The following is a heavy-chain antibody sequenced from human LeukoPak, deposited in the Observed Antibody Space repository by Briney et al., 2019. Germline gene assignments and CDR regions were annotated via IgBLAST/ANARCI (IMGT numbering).Heavy chain of an antibody. Sequence: PSQTLSLTCTVSGGSISSGGYYWSWIRQPPGKGLEWIGYIYHSGSTYYNPSLKSRVTISVDRSKNQFSLKLSSVTAADTAVYYCASLGGYVGGNDYWGQGTLVTVSS. V-gene: IGHV4-30-2*01. CDR1: GGSISSGGYY. D-gene: IGHD5-12*01. CDR2: IYHSGST. J-gene: IGHJ4*02. CDR3: ASLGGYVGGNDY.